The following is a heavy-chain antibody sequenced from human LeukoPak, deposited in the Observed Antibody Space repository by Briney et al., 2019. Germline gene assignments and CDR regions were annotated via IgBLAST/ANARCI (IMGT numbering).Heavy chain of an antibody. CDR2: IIPIFGTA. CDR3: AREGSLDAFDI. Sequence: SVKVSCKVSGCTFSSYAISWVRQAPGQGLEWMGRIIPIFGTANYAQKFQGRVAITTDESTSTAYMELSSLRSEDTAVYYCAREGSLDAFDIWGQGTMVTVSS. J-gene: IGHJ3*02. CDR1: GCTFSSYA. V-gene: IGHV1-69*05. D-gene: IGHD6-13*01.